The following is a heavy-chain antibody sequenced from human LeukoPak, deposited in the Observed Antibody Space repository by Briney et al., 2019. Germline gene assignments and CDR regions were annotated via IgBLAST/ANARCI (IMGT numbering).Heavy chain of an antibody. V-gene: IGHV3-21*04. CDR3: ARDPYSSKWSYGMDV. J-gene: IGHJ6*02. D-gene: IGHD6-13*01. CDR1: GFTFSAYA. CDR2: ISPRSDYI. Sequence: GGSLRLSCAGSGFTFSAYAMNWFRQAPGRGLEWVSSISPRSDYIYYADSVKGRFTISRDDAKNSLYLQMNTLRADDTAAYDSARDPYSSKWSYGMDVWGQGTTVSVSS.